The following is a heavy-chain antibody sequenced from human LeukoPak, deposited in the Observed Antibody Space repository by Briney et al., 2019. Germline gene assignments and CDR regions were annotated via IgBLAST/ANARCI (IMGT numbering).Heavy chain of an antibody. D-gene: IGHD3-10*01. J-gene: IGHJ4*02. CDR2: IYYVGST. CDR1: GGSISSSSYY. Sequence: PSEALSLTCTVSGGSISSSSYYWGWIRQPPGKGLEWLGSIYYVGSTYYNPSLKSRVPISVDTSKNQFSLKLSSVTAADTAVYYCARRARGFGESPFDYWGQGTLVTVSS. CDR3: ARRARGFGESPFDY. V-gene: IGHV4-39*01.